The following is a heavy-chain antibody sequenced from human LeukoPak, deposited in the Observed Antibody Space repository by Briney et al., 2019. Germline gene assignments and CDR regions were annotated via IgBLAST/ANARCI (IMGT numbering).Heavy chain of an antibody. CDR1: GFTFSSYA. CDR3: AKGYLTAMVTRYDY. V-gene: IGHV3-23*01. J-gene: IGHJ4*02. D-gene: IGHD5-18*01. Sequence: PGGSLRLSCAASGFTFSSYAMSWVRQAPGKGLEWVSAITGSGGSTYYADSVKGRFTISRDNSKNTLYLQMNSLRAEDTAVYYCAKGYLTAMVTRYDYWGQGTLATVSS. CDR2: ITGSGGST.